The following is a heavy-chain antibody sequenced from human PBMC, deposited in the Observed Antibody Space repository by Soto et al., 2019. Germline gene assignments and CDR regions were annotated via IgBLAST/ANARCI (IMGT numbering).Heavy chain of an antibody. CDR2: ISSSGGHT. CDR3: VKESAYTGVGDY. V-gene: IGHV3-23*01. J-gene: IGHJ4*02. D-gene: IGHD2-8*01. Sequence: EVQLLESGGGLVQPGGSLRLSCAASGFTFSSYAMSWVRQAPGKGLQWVSAISSSGGHTYSADSVKGRFTISRDNSKNTVYLQMNSLRDEDTALYYCVKESAYTGVGDYWGQGTLVSVSS. CDR1: GFTFSSYA.